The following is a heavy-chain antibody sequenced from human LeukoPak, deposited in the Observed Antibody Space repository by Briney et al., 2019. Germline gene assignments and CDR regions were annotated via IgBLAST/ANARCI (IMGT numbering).Heavy chain of an antibody. V-gene: IGHV3-48*03. D-gene: IGHD3-10*01. CDR3: VTDHLQGSGNY. J-gene: IGHJ4*02. CDR2: ISSSGNTI. Sequence: PGGSLRLSCAASGFTFNIYEMNWVRQAPGRGLEWLSVISSSGNTIYYADSVKGRFTVSRDKAKTSLYLQMTSLRAEDTAVYYCVTDHLQGSGNYWGQGTLVTVSS. CDR1: GFTFNIYE.